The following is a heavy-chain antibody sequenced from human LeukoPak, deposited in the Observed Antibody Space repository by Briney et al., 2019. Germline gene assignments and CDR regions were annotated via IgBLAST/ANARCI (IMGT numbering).Heavy chain of an antibody. CDR2: INPNSGGT. CDR1: GYTFTGYY. V-gene: IGHV1-2*02. J-gene: IGHJ6*03. D-gene: IGHD2-2*01. Sequence: ASVKVSCKASGYTFTGYYMHWVRQAPGQGLEWMGWINPNSGGTNYAQKFQGRVTMTRDTSISTAYMELSRLRSDDTAVYYCARAFFSQVQLLESDYYYMDVWGKGTTVTVSS. CDR3: ARAFFSQVQLLESDYYYMDV.